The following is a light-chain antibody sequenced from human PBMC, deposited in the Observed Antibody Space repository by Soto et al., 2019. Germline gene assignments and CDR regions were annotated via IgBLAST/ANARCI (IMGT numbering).Light chain of an antibody. Sequence: DIVMTQSPDSLAVSLGERATINCKSSQSVLYSSSNKNYLAWYQQKPGQPPKLLIYWASTRESGVPDRFSGSGSATDFTLTISSLQAEDVAVYYCQQYSSIPLTFGGGTKVEIK. CDR3: QQYSSIPLT. CDR2: WAS. V-gene: IGKV4-1*01. J-gene: IGKJ4*01. CDR1: QSVLYSSSNKNY.